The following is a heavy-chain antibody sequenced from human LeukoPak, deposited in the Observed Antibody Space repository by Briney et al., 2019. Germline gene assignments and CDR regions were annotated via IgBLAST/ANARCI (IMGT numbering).Heavy chain of an antibody. V-gene: IGHV1-69*06. Sequence: ASVKVSCKASGGTFSSYAISWVRQAPGQGLEWMGGIIPIFGTANYAQKFQGRVTITADKSTSTAYMELSSLRSEDTAVYYCARSGGSYYGPSGAFDIWGQGTMVTVSS. D-gene: IGHD1-26*01. CDR2: IIPIFGTA. CDR3: ARSGGSYYGPSGAFDI. J-gene: IGHJ3*02. CDR1: GGTFSSYA.